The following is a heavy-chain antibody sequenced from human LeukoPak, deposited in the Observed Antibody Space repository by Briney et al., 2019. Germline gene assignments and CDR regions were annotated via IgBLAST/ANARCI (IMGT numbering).Heavy chain of an antibody. CDR3: ASIAVAGIDY. CDR2: INTNTGNP. Sequence: GASVKVSCKASGYSFTSYGMNWVRQAPGQGLEWMGWINTNTGNPTYAQGFTGRFVFSLDTSVSTAYLQISSLKAEDTAVYYCASIAVAGIDYWGQGTLVTVSS. J-gene: IGHJ4*02. CDR1: GYSFTSYG. D-gene: IGHD6-19*01. V-gene: IGHV7-4-1*02.